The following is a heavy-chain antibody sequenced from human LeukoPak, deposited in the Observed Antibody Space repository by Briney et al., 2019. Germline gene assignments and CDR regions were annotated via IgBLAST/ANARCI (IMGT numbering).Heavy chain of an antibody. CDR1: GFIFNSHS. D-gene: IGHD1-26*01. J-gene: IGHJ4*02. CDR3: ARGVTNIVGVRFPFDH. CDR2: ISSTSSYI. V-gene: IGHV3-21*01. Sequence: PGGSLRLSCAASGFIFNSHSMNWVRQAPGKGLEWVSSISSTSSYIYYADSVKSRFTISRDNAKNSLYLRMNSLRAEDTAVYYCARGVTNIVGVRFPFDHWGQGNLVTASS.